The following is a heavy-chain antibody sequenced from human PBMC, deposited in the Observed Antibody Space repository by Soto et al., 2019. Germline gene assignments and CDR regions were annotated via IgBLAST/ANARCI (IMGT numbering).Heavy chain of an antibody. CDR1: GYTFTSYG. J-gene: IGHJ3*02. CDR2: ISAYNGNT. D-gene: IGHD6-13*01. V-gene: IGHV1-18*01. Sequence: ASVKVSCKASGYTFTSYGISWVRQAPGQGLEWMGWISAYNGNTNYAQKLQGRVTMTTDTSTSTAYMELRGLRSDDTAVYYCARDLSKAAAGPNDAFDIWGQGTMVTVSS. CDR3: ARDLSKAAAGPNDAFDI.